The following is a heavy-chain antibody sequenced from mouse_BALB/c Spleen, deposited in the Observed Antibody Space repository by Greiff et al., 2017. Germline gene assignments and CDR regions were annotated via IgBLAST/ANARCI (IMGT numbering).Heavy chain of an antibody. J-gene: IGHJ4*01. CDR3: ARYMITHAMDY. CDR1: GFSLTSYG. D-gene: IGHD2-4*01. V-gene: IGHV2-9*02. Sequence: VKLVESGPGLVAPSQSLSITCTVSGFSLTSYGVHWVRQPPGKGLEWLGVIWAGGSTNYNSALMSRLSISKDNSKSQVFLKMNSLQTDDTAMYYCARYMITHAMDYWGQGTSVTVSS. CDR2: IWAGGST.